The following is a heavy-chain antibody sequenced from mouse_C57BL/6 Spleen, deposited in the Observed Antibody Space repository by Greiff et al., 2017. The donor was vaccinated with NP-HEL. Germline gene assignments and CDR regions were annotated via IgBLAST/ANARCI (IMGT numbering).Heavy chain of an antibody. CDR3: ARVYDYDVGYYFDY. CDR1: GYAFSSSW. D-gene: IGHD2-4*01. CDR2: IYPGDGDT. V-gene: IGHV1-82*01. J-gene: IGHJ2*01. Sequence: VQLQESGPELVKPGASVKISCKASGYAFSSSWMNWVKQRPGKGLEWIGRIYPGDGDTNYNGKFKGKATLTADKSSSTAYMQLSSLTSEDSAVYFCARVYDYDVGYYFDYWGQGTTLTVSS.